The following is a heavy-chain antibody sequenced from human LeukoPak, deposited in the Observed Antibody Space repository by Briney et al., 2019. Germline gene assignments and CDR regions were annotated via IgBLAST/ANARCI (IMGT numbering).Heavy chain of an antibody. CDR2: ISGSGTNT. D-gene: IGHD1-14*01. CDR3: AKNGEPHYYMDV. CDR1: GFTFTTYG. Sequence: GGSLRLSCASSGFTFTTYGIIWVRQAPGKGLEWVLAISGSGTNTYYADSAKGRFTSSRDYSKRTVYLQMNSLRAEDTAVYYCAKNGEPHYYMDVLGXXTTVTVSS. V-gene: IGHV3-23*01. J-gene: IGHJ6*03.